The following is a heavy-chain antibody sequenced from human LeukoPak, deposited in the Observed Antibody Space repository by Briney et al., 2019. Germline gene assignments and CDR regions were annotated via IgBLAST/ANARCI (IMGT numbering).Heavy chain of an antibody. V-gene: IGHV3-23*01. Sequence: GGSLRLSCATSGFIFSTYALSWVRQAPGKGLEWASSISGSGGSTYHADSVKGRFTISRDSSKNTLYLQMNSLRAEDTAIYYCARGIRAPPGKGYFDYWGQGTWSPSPQ. CDR3: ARGIRAPPGKGYFDY. J-gene: IGHJ4*02. CDR2: ISGSGGST. CDR1: GFIFSTYA. D-gene: IGHD1-14*01.